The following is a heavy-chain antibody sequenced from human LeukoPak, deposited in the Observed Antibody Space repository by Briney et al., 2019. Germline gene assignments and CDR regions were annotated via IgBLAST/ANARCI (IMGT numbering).Heavy chain of an antibody. V-gene: IGHV3-23*01. CDR1: GFTFSSYA. CDR3: AKVRSTNFYFDY. D-gene: IGHD1-1*01. CDR2: ISGSGGST. J-gene: IGHJ4*02. Sequence: GGSLRLSCVASGFTFSSYAMKWVRQAPGKGLEWVSDISGSGGSTYYADSVKGRFTISRDNSKNTLYLQMNSLRAEGTAVYYCAKVRSTNFYFDYWGQGTLVTVSS.